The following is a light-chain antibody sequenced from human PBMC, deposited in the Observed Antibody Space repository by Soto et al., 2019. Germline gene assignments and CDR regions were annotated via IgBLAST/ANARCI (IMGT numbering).Light chain of an antibody. CDR2: EVT. CDR1: SSDVGGYNY. Sequence: QSVLTQPPSASGSPGQSVTISCTGTSSDVGGYNYVSWYQQHPGKAPKLMIYEVTKRPSGVPDRFSGSKSGNTASLTVSGLQADDKADYYCNSYAGSFNWVFGGGTKVTVL. V-gene: IGLV2-8*01. J-gene: IGLJ3*02. CDR3: NSYAGSFNWV.